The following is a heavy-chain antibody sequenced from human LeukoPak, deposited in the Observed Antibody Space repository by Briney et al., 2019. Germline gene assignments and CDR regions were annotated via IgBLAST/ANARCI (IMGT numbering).Heavy chain of an antibody. CDR2: IKQDGSEK. V-gene: IGHV3-7*03. J-gene: IGHJ4*02. Sequence: GGSLRLSCAASGFTFSSYWMSWVRQAPGKGLEWVANIKQDGSEKYYVDSVKGRFTISRDNSKNTLYLQMNSLRAKDTAVYYCAKDSQWLAYFDYWGQGTLVTVSS. CDR1: GFTFSSYW. CDR3: AKDSQWLAYFDY. D-gene: IGHD6-19*01.